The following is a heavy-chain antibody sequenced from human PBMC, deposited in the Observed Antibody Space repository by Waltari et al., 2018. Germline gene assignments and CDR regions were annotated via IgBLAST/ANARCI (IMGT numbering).Heavy chain of an antibody. CDR3: ARDRGRGLYLDT. CDR2: VRGDGRS. J-gene: IGHJ5*02. D-gene: IGHD2-15*01. V-gene: IGHV4-4*02. Sequence: QLQLQESGPGLVKPSGTLSLTCDVSGDSMSSTDCWSWVRQSPQKGLEWLGQVRGDGRSNYNPSFASRVTMSLDTSNNQFSLRMTSATAADTAMYYCARDRGRGLYLDTWGPGTLVTVSP. CDR1: GDSMSSTDC.